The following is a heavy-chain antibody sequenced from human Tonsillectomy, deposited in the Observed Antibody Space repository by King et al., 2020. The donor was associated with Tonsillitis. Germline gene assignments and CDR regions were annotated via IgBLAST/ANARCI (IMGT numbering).Heavy chain of an antibody. J-gene: IGHJ4*02. V-gene: IGHV3-21*01. Sequence: QLVESGGGLVKPGGSLRLSCAASGFTFSTYSFNWVRQAPGEGLEWVSSISDGSRYIFYADSVKGRFTISRDNAKNSLYLQMNSLRAEDTAVYYCVRVAYYYDNSGYPFDYWGQGTLVTVSS. CDR1: GFTFSTYS. CDR3: VRVAYYYDNSGYPFDY. CDR2: ISDGSRYI. D-gene: IGHD3-22*01.